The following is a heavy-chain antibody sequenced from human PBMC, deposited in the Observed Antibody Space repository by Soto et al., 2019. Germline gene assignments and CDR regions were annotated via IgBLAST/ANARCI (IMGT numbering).Heavy chain of an antibody. D-gene: IGHD5-12*01. V-gene: IGHV3-30-3*01. Sequence: QVQLVESGGGAVQPGRSLRLSCAASGFTFSDYAMHWVRQAPGKGLEWVAFISYDGSNNYYADSVKGRFTLSRDNSENNLSLEMNSLRPEDTALYYCAKAGGYSGYESYDYWGQGTLVTVSS. CDR3: AKAGGYSGYESYDY. CDR2: ISYDGSNN. CDR1: GFTFSDYA. J-gene: IGHJ4*02.